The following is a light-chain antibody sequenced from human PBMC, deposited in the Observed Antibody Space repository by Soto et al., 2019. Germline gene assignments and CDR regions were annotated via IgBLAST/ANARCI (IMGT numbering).Light chain of an antibody. CDR1: QGIGND. CDR3: LQHNIYPLT. CDR2: VAS. V-gene: IGKV1-17*01. J-gene: IGKJ4*01. Sequence: DIQMTQSPSSLSASVGDRVTITCRASQGIGNDLGWYQQKPGKAPKRLIYVASSLQSGVPSRFSGSGSGTQFTLTISSLQPEDFATYYCLQHNIYPLTFGGGTKVEIK.